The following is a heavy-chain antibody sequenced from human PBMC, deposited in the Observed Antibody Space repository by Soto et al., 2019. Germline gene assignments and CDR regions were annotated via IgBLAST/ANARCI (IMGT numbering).Heavy chain of an antibody. CDR2: IDQYGSVT. D-gene: IGHD2-15*01. CDR1: GFMFSSSS. CDR3: AKPPGFNNVVPAYFDY. V-gene: IGHV3-7*05. J-gene: IGHJ4*02. Sequence: GGSLRLSCAASGFMFSSSSMTWVRQAPGKGLEWVATIDQYGSVTKYVDSVKGRFTISRDNANSSLFLQMNSLRGDDTAVYFCAKPPGFNNVVPAYFDYWGGGTRVTVSS.